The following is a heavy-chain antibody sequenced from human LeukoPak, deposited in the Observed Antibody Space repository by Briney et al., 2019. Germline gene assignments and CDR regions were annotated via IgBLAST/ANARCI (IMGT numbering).Heavy chain of an antibody. CDR2: INPNSGGA. CDR1: GYTFTGYY. CDR3: AREMSPQAFDI. Sequence: GASVKVSCKASGYTFTGYYMHWVRQAPGQGLEWMGRINPNSGGANYAQKFQGRVTMTRDTSISTAYMELSRLRSDDTAVYYCAREMSPQAFDIWGQGTMVTVSS. J-gene: IGHJ3*02. V-gene: IGHV1-2*06.